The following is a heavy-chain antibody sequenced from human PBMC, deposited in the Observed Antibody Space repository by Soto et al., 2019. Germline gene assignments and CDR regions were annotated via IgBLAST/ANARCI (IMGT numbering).Heavy chain of an antibody. D-gene: IGHD4-17*01. V-gene: IGHV1-2*04. CDR3: ARAPVDYGDYDGSWFDP. CDR2: INPNSGGT. CDR1: GYTFTGYY. Sequence: ASVKVSCKASGYTFTGYYMHWVRQAPGQGLEWMGWINPNSGGTNYAQKFQGWVTMTRDTSISTAYMELSRLRSDDTAVYYCARAPVDYGDYDGSWFDPWGQGTLVTVSS. J-gene: IGHJ5*02.